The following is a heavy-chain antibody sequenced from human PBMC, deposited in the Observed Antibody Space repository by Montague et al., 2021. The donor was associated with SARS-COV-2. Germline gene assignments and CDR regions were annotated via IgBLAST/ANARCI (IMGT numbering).Heavy chain of an antibody. Sequence: SETRSLTCAVYGGSFNEFYWTWIRQPPGKGLEWIGESNDRGSSNYNPSLKNRVTISVDKSKNQISLKLTSVTAADTATYYCARGQGTFFAILIAFPPGGAFDVWGQGTTVTVS. V-gene: IGHV4-34*01. CDR1: GGSFNEFY. CDR2: SNDRGSS. CDR3: ARGQGTFFAILIAFPPGGAFDV. J-gene: IGHJ3*01. D-gene: IGHD3-3*01.